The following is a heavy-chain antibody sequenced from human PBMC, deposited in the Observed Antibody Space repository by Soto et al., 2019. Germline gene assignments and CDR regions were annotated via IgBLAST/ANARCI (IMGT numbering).Heavy chain of an antibody. J-gene: IGHJ4*02. Sequence: GGSLRLSCAASGFTFSNAWMSWVRQAPGKGLEWVGRIKSKTDGGTTDYAAPVKGRFTISRDDSKNSLYLQMNSLKTEDTAVYYCTTDPTGYCTNGVCFDYWGQGTLVTVSS. CDR3: TTDPTGYCTNGVCFDY. CDR2: IKSKTDGGTT. V-gene: IGHV3-15*01. D-gene: IGHD2-8*01. CDR1: GFTFSNAW.